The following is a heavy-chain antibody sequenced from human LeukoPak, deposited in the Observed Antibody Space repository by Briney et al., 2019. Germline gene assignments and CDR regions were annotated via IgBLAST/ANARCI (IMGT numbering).Heavy chain of an antibody. CDR1: GFTFSSYS. Sequence: PGGSLRLSCAASGFTFSSYSMNWVRQAPGKGLGWVSSISSSSSCIYYADSVKGRFTISRDNAKNSLYLQMNSLRAEDTAVYYCARSVAGNRFDYWGQGTLVTVSS. V-gene: IGHV3-21*01. D-gene: IGHD6-19*01. CDR3: ARSVAGNRFDY. J-gene: IGHJ4*02. CDR2: ISSSSSCI.